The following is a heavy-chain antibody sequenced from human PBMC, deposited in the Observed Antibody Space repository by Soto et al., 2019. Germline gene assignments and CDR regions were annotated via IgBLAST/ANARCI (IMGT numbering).Heavy chain of an antibody. CDR1: GYTFTSYA. CDR2: INAGNGNT. Sequence: QVQLVQSGAEEKKPGASVKVSCKASGYTFTSYAMHWVRQAPGQRLEWMGWINAGNGNTKYSQKFQGRVTITRATSASTAYMELSSLRSEDTAVYXXXXXXXNLXGFDYWGQGTLVTVSS. J-gene: IGHJ4*02. V-gene: IGHV1-3*05. CDR3: XXXXXNLXGFDY.